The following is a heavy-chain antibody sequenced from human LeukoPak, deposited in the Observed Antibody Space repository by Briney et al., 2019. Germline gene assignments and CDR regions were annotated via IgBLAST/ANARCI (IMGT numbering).Heavy chain of an antibody. CDR2: IYYSGST. CDR3: ARAFKPFPPFDY. CDR1: GDSVSSGSYY. Sequence: TSSETLSLTCTVSGDSVSSGSYYWSWIRQPPGKGLEWIGYIYYSGSTNYNPSLKSRVTISVDTSKNQFSLKLSSVTAADTAVYYCARAFKPFPPFDYWGQGTLVTVSS. J-gene: IGHJ4*02. V-gene: IGHV4-61*01.